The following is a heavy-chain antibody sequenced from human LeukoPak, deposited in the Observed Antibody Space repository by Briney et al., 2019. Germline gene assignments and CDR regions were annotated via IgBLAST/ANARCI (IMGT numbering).Heavy chain of an antibody. Sequence: ASVKVSCKSSGYTFTSYHTHWVRRAPGQGLEWMGMINPSGGSTRYAPKFQGRVNMTRDTSTANTVYMELSSLSAEDTAVYYCARSDRRGPFDYWGQGTLVTVS. J-gene: IGHJ4*02. CDR2: INPSGGST. CDR3: ARSDRRGPFDY. D-gene: IGHD3-16*01. CDR1: GYTFTSYH. V-gene: IGHV1-46*01.